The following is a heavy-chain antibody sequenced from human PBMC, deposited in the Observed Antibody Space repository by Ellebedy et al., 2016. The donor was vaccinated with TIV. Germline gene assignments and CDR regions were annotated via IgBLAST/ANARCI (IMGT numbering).Heavy chain of an antibody. CDR2: LSLDEVTK. CDR3: AREFYYDPRVSPSFYFDQ. D-gene: IGHD3-22*01. J-gene: IGHJ4*02. CDR1: GLTFSNYA. V-gene: IGHV3-30-3*01. Sequence: GESLKISCAVSGLTFSNYAMSWVRQAPGKGLEWVAVLSLDEVTKYYADSVKGRFTISRDNSKNTLYLQMNSLRAEDTAVYYCAREFYYDPRVSPSFYFDQWGQGT.